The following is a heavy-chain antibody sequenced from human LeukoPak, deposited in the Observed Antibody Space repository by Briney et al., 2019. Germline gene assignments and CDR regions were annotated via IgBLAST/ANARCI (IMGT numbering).Heavy chain of an antibody. CDR1: GGSISTSY. CDR3: ARDVGRYTYGYRPTELYRYFDL. CDR2: IYHSGST. D-gene: IGHD5-18*01. Sequence: PSETLSLTCTVSGGSISTSYGSWVRHPPGKGLEWIGYIYHSGSTRYNPSLKGRVTISVDTSKNQFSLKLSSVTAADTAVYYCARDVGRYTYGYRPTELYRYFDLWGRGTRVTVSS. J-gene: IGHJ2*01. V-gene: IGHV4-59*12.